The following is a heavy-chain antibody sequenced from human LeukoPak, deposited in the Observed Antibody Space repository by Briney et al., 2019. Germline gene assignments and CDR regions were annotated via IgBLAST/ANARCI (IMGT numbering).Heavy chain of an antibody. D-gene: IGHD3-3*01. CDR1: GFTFSSLW. Sequence: GGSLRLSCAASGFTFSSLWMSWVRQAPGKGLEWVANINEDGSVKNHVDSVKGRFTISRDNAKNSLYLQMNSLRAEDTAVYYCARDSYEIADDAFDIWGQGTMVTVSS. CDR3: ARDSYEIADDAFDI. J-gene: IGHJ3*02. V-gene: IGHV3-7*01. CDR2: INEDGSVK.